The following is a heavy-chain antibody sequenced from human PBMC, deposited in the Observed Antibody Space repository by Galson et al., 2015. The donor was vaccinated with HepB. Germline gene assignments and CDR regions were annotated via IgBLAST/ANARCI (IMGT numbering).Heavy chain of an antibody. J-gene: IGHJ6*03. CDR2: ITPLFGTS. Sequence: SVKVSCKASGGTFSTYTFSWVRQAPGQGLEWMGGITPLFGTSKYAQRFQGRVTITADKSTSTAYMELRSLRSEDTAVYYCARGGDAHDSRNKVTLGGYYYYMDVWGEGTTVTVSS. CDR1: GGTFSTYT. D-gene: IGHD4-11*01. V-gene: IGHV1-69*06. CDR3: ARGGDAHDSRNKVTLGGYYYYMDV.